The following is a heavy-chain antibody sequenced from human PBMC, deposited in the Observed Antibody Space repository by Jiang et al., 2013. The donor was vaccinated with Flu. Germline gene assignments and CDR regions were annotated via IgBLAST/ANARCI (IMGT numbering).Heavy chain of an antibody. Sequence: GAEVKKPGSSVKVSCKASGGTFSSYAISWVRQAPGQGLEWMGGIIPIFGTANYAQKFQGRVTITADESTSTAYMELSSLRSEDTAVYYCASVSGYYYSSYYYGMDVWGQGTTVTVSS. J-gene: IGHJ6*02. V-gene: IGHV1-69*01. D-gene: IGHD3-22*01. CDR3: ASVSGYYYSSYYYGMDV. CDR1: GGTFSSYA. CDR2: IIPIFGTA.